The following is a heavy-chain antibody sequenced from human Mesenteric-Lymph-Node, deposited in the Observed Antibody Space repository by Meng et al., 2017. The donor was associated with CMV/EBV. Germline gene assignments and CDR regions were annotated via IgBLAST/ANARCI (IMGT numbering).Heavy chain of an antibody. CDR2: ISAYNGNT. D-gene: IGHD6-19*01. J-gene: IGHJ5*01. Sequence: GKASGYTLTSKGISWVRQAPGQGLEWMGWISAYNGNTNYAQRFQDRVTMTTDTSTTTAYMELRSLRSDDSAVYYCAREDSSGWFVYWGQGTLVTVSS. CDR3: AREDSSGWFVY. V-gene: IGHV1-18*01. CDR1: GYTLTSKG.